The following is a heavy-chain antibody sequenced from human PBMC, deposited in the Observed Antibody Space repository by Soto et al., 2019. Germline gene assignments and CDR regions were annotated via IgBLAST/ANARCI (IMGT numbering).Heavy chain of an antibody. CDR1: GFTFSDYY. J-gene: IGHJ3*02. Sequence: KAGGSLRLSCAASGFTFSDYYMSWIRQAPGKGLEWVSYISSSGSTIYYADSVKGRFTISRDNAKNSLYLQMNSLRAEDTAVYYCARYSSSWYSNAFDIWGQGTMVTVSS. CDR3: ARYSSSWYSNAFDI. D-gene: IGHD6-13*01. V-gene: IGHV3-11*01. CDR2: ISSSGSTI.